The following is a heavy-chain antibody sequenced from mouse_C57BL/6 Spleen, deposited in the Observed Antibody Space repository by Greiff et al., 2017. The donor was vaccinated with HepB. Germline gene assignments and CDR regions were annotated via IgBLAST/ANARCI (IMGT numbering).Heavy chain of an antibody. J-gene: IGHJ1*03. CDR2: ISYDGSN. V-gene: IGHV3-6*01. CDR3: ARVSDGYHTRYWYFDV. CDR1: GYSITSGYY. D-gene: IGHD2-3*01. Sequence: DVKLQESGPGLVKPSQSLSLTCSVTGYSITSGYYWNWIRQFPGNKLEWMGYISYDGSNNYNPSLKNRISITRDTSKNQFFLKLNSVTTEDTATYYCARVSDGYHTRYWYFDVWGTGTTVTVSS.